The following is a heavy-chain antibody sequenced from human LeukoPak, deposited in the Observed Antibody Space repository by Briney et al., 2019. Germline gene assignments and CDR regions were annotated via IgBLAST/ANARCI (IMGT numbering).Heavy chain of an antibody. CDR2: IYSGGST. D-gene: IGHD4-23*01. CDR1: EFSVGSNY. V-gene: IGHV3-66*01. CDR3: ARVHRQGYGGNSPYNWFDP. J-gene: IGHJ5*02. Sequence: GGSLRLSCAASEFSVGSNYMTWVRQAPGKGLEWVSLIYSGGSTYYADSVKGRFTISRDNSKNTLYLQMNSLRAEDTAVYYCARVHRQGYGGNSPYNWFDPWGQGTLVTVSS.